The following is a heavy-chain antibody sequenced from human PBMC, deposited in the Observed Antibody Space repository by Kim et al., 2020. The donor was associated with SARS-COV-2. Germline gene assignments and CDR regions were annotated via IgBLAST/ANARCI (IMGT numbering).Heavy chain of an antibody. J-gene: IGHJ6*02. V-gene: IGHV1-3*01. CDR1: GYTFTTYS. CDR3: ARDHEAVADTWYYYGMDV. Sequence: ASVKVSCKASGYTFTTYSIHWVRQAPGQRLEWMGWINGGNGNTKYSQNFQGRVTITRDTSASTAYMELSSLRSEDTAVYYWARDHEAVADTWYYYGMDVWGQGTTVTVSS. D-gene: IGHD6-19*01. CDR2: INGGNGNT.